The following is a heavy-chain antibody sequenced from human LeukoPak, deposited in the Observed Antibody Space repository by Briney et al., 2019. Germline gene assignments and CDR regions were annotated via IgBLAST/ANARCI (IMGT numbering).Heavy chain of an antibody. Sequence: GGSLRLSCAASGFTVSSNYMSWVRQAPGKGLEWVSVIYSGGSTYYADSVKGRFTISRDNSKNTLYLQMNSLGAEDTAVYYCAGRRGSSLFDYWGQGTLVTVSS. D-gene: IGHD6-13*01. CDR3: AGRRGSSLFDY. CDR2: IYSGGST. CDR1: GFTVSSNY. V-gene: IGHV3-66*04. J-gene: IGHJ4*02.